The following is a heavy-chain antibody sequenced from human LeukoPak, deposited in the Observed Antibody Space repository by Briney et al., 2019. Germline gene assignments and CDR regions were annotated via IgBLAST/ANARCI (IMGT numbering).Heavy chain of an antibody. CDR2: ISGSGGST. J-gene: IGHJ6*02. CDR3: ARAGYFGYGMDV. V-gene: IGHV3-23*01. Sequence: PGGSLRLSCAASGFTFSSYAMSWVRRAPGKGLEWVSAISGSGGSTYYADSVKGRFTISRDNSKNTLYLQMNSLRAEDTAVYYCARAGYFGYGMDVWGQGTTVTVSS. CDR1: GFTFSSYA. D-gene: IGHD3-22*01.